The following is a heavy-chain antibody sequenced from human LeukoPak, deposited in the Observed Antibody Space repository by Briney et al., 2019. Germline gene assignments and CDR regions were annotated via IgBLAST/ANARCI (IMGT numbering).Heavy chain of an antibody. D-gene: IGHD3-22*01. Sequence: ASVKVSCKASGYTFTGYYMHWLRQAPGQGLEWMGWINPNSGGTNYAQKFQGRVTMTRDTSISTAYMELSRLRSDDTAVYYCARDPSGDYDSSGYPDYWGQGTLVTVSS. J-gene: IGHJ4*02. CDR2: INPNSGGT. CDR1: GYTFTGYY. CDR3: ARDPSGDYDSSGYPDY. V-gene: IGHV1-2*02.